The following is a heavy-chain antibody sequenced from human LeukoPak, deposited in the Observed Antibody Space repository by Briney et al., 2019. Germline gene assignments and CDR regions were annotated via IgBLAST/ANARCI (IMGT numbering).Heavy chain of an antibody. CDR3: ATASPYYYDSSGYLAPLDV. V-gene: IGHV1-2*02. Sequence: ASVKVSCKASGYTFTGYYMHWVRQAPGQGLEWMGWINPNSGGTNYAQKFQGRVTMTRDTSISTAYMELSSLRSEDTAVYYCATASPYYYDSSGYLAPLDVWGKGTTVTISS. D-gene: IGHD3-22*01. J-gene: IGHJ6*04. CDR2: INPNSGGT. CDR1: GYTFTGYY.